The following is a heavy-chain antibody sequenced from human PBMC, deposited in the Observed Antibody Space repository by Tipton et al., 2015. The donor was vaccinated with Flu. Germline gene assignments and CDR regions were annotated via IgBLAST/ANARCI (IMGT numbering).Heavy chain of an antibody. CDR2: INHSGST. CDR1: GGSFSGYY. Sequence: TLSLTCAVYGGSFSGYYWSWIRQPPGKGLEWIGEINHSGSTNYNPSLKSLVTISVDTSKNQFSLKLSSVTAADTAVYYCARGLGVVVAVAFDIWGPRDNDHRLF. CDR3: ARGLGVVVAVAFDI. J-gene: IGHJ3*02. V-gene: IGHV4-34*01. D-gene: IGHD2-15*01.